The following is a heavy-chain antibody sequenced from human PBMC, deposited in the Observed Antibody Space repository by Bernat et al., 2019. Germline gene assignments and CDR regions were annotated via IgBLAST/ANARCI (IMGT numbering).Heavy chain of an antibody. D-gene: IGHD3-3*01. CDR1: GYTFTGYY. V-gene: IGHV1-2*04. Sequence: QVQLVQSGAEVKKPGASVKVSCKASGYTFTGYYMHWVRQAPGQGLEWMGWINPNSGGTNYAQKFKGWVTMTGDTSISTAYMELSRLRSDDTAVYYCARGSNYDFWSGYSYDAFDIWGQGTMVTVSS. J-gene: IGHJ3*02. CDR2: INPNSGGT. CDR3: ARGSNYDFWSGYSYDAFDI.